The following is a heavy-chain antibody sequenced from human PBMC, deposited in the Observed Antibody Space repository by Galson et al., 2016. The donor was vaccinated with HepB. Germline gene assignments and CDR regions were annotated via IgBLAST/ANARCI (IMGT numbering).Heavy chain of an antibody. V-gene: IGHV1-3*01. CDR2: INAGNGNT. D-gene: IGHD2-15*01. CDR3: ASAFGVVAAYPSAY. Sequence: SVKVSCKASGYTFTTYAMHWVRQSPGQRLEWMGWINAGNGNTRYAQKLQGRVTITRDTSASTAYMELSSLRSEDTAIYYCASAFGVVAAYPSAYWGQGTLVTVSS. J-gene: IGHJ4*02. CDR1: GYTFTTYA.